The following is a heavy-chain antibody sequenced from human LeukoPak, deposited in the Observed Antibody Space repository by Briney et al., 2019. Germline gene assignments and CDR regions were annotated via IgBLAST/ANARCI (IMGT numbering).Heavy chain of an antibody. V-gene: IGHV3-30*02. CDR3: AKGGPYGGTSQGGFDY. J-gene: IGHJ4*02. CDR1: GFTFSSYG. Sequence: GGSLRLSCAASGFTFSSYGMHWVRQAPGKGLEWVAFIRYDGSNKYYADSVKGRFTISRDNSKNTLYLQMNSLRAEDTAVYYCAKGGPYGGTSQGGFDYWGQGTLVTVSS. CDR2: IRYDGSNK. D-gene: IGHD4-23*01.